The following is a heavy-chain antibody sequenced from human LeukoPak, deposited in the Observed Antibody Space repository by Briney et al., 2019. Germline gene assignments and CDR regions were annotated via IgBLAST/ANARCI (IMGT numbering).Heavy chain of an antibody. CDR1: GFTFSSYA. J-gene: IGHJ4*02. Sequence: GGSLRLSCAASGFTFSSYATHWVRQAPGKGLEWVSGISWNSGSIGYADSVKGRFTISRDNAKNSLYLQMNSLRAEDTALYYCAKDWAIAVAGTYFDYWGQGTLVTVSS. D-gene: IGHD6-19*01. V-gene: IGHV3-9*01. CDR2: ISWNSGSI. CDR3: AKDWAIAVAGTYFDY.